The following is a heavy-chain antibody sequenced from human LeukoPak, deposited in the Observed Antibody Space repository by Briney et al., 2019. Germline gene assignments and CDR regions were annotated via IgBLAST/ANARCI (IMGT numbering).Heavy chain of an antibody. V-gene: IGHV1-8*01. Sequence: ASVKVSCKASGYTFTSYGISWVRQATGQGLEWMGWMNPNSGNTGYAQKFQGRVTITRDTSASTAYMELSSLRSEDTAVYYCAREGRRLHLDSWGQGTLVTVSS. D-gene: IGHD5-24*01. CDR3: AREGRRLHLDS. J-gene: IGHJ4*02. CDR1: GYTFTSYG. CDR2: MNPNSGNT.